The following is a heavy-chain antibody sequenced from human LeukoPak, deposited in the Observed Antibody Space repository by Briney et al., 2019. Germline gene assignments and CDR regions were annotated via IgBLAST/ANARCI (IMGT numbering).Heavy chain of an antibody. CDR3: ARGYPYFYYYYGMDV. J-gene: IGHJ6*02. CDR2: IYYSGST. V-gene: IGHV4-59*11. Sequence: PSETLSLTCTVSGGSISSHYWSWIRQPPGKGLEWIGYIYYSGSTNYNPSLKSRVTISVDTSKNQFSLKLSSVTAADTAVYYCARGYPYFYYYYGMDVWGQGTTVTVSS. D-gene: IGHD1-26*01. CDR1: GGSISSHY.